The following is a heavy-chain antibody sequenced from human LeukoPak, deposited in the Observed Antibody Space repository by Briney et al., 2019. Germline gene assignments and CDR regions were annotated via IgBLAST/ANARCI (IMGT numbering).Heavy chain of an antibody. J-gene: IGHJ4*02. CDR3: ARWTVGATGFDY. V-gene: IGHV4-30-4*08. CDR2: IYYSGTT. D-gene: IGHD1-26*01. Sequence: SQTLSRNCTVSGGSISSGDYYWSWIRQPPGKGLEWIGYIYYSGTTYYNPSLTSRVTISVDTSKNQFSLKLSSVTAADTAVYYCARWTVGATGFDYWGQGTLVTVSS. CDR1: GGSISSGDYY.